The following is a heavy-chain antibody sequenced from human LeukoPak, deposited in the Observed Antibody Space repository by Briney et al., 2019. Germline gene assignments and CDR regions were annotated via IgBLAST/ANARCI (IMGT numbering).Heavy chain of an antibody. Sequence: GGSLRLSCAASGFTFSTYSMNWVCQAPGKGLEWVSLISSSGSNIYYADSVRGRFTISRDNAKNSVYLQMNSLRAEDTAVYYCARDRWGYSLDYWGQGTLVTVSS. V-gene: IGHV3-21*01. D-gene: IGHD3-16*02. CDR1: GFTFSTYS. CDR2: ISSSGSNI. J-gene: IGHJ4*02. CDR3: ARDRWGYSLDY.